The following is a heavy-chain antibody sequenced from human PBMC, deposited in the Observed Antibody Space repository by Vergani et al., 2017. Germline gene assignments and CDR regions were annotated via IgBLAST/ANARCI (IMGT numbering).Heavy chain of an antibody. CDR2: IDHTGRP. V-gene: IGHV4-34*01. Sequence: QVQLQQWGGGLLKPSETLSLTCVVNGGSFTRYHWTWIRQSPGEGLEWVGDIDHTGRPDYNPSLKSRLSISVDKSRNRFSLTLNSVTATDTAIYFCARMNTETNGHLYYYYYMDVWGQGTAVTVS. CDR1: GGSFTRYH. J-gene: IGHJ6*03. D-gene: IGHD4-11*01. CDR3: ARMNTETNGHLYYYYYMDV.